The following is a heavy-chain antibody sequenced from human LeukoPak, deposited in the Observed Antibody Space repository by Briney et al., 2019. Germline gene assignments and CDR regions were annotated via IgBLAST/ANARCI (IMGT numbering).Heavy chain of an antibody. D-gene: IGHD2-2*01. CDR2: IYYSGST. CDR3: ARLAPSFHFDY. V-gene: IGHV4-39*01. J-gene: IGHJ4*02. Sequence: PSETLSLTCTVSGGSISSSSYYWGWIRQPPGKGLEWIGSIYYSGSTYYNPSLKSRVTISVDTSKNQFSLKLSSVTAADTAVYYCARLAPSFHFDYWGQGTLVTVSS. CDR1: GGSISSSSYY.